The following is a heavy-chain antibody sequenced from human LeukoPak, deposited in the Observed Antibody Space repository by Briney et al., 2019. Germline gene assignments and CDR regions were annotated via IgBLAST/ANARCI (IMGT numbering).Heavy chain of an antibody. J-gene: IGHJ4*02. D-gene: IGHD3-16*02. CDR2: IYYSGST. CDR3: ARYRWRNYRYVDY. V-gene: IGHV4-59*01. CDR1: GGSISSYY. Sequence: SETLSLTCTGSGGSISSYYWSWVRQPPGKGLEWIGYIYYSGSTNYNPSLKSRVNISVETSKNEFSLKLSSVTAADTAVYYCARYRWRNYRYVDYWGRGTLVTVSS.